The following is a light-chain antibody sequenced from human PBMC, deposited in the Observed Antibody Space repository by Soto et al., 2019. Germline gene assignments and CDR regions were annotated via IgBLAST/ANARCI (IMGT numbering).Light chain of an antibody. J-gene: IGLJ2*01. V-gene: IGLV2-14*01. CDR1: SSDVGGYNY. Sequence: QSALTQPASVSGSPGQSITISCTGTSSDVGGYNYVSWYQQHPGKAPKLMIYDVSNRPSGVSNRFSGSKSGNTASLTISGLQAEDEAEYYCSSYTISSTLFGGGTKLTVL. CDR3: SSYTISSTL. CDR2: DVS.